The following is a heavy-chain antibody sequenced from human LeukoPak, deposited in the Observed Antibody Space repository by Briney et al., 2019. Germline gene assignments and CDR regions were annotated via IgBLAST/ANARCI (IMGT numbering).Heavy chain of an antibody. CDR1: GYTFTTYV. CDR2: ISAYNGNT. CDR3: VRVGAGDMDV. J-gene: IGHJ6*03. Sequence: TVKVSCKASGYTFTTYVISRVRQSPGPGVEWIGWISAYNGNTNYAQKLQGRVTMTSDTSTSTDYRELRSLRSDDTAVEYCVRVGAGDMDVGGKGTTVTVS. V-gene: IGHV1-18*01. D-gene: IGHD3-10*01.